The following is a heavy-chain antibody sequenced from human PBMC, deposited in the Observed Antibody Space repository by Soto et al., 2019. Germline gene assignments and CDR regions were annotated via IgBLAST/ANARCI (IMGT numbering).Heavy chain of an antibody. Sequence: QVQLVQSGAEVKKPGSSVKVSCKASGGTCSSYAISWVRQAPGQGLEWMGGIIPIFGTANYAQKFQGRVTITADESTTTAYMELSSLRSEDTAVYYCARGWMGPNGYYFDYWGQGTLVTVSS. V-gene: IGHV1-69*12. CDR1: GGTCSSYA. J-gene: IGHJ4*02. D-gene: IGHD5-12*01. CDR3: ARGWMGPNGYYFDY. CDR2: IIPIFGTA.